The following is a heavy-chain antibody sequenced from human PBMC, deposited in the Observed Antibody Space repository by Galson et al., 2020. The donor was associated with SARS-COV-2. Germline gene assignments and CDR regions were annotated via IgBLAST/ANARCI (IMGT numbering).Heavy chain of an antibody. CDR3: TRDQYASSPPGFFGMDV. D-gene: IGHD2-2*01. CDR1: GFTFSSYS. Sequence: GGSLRLSCAASGFTFSSYSMNWVRQAPGKGLQWVSSLSGGSSYIYYADSLKGRFTVSGDNAKNSLYLQMNSLRAEDTAVYYCTRDQYASSPPGFFGMDVWGQGTTVTVSS. V-gene: IGHV3-21*01. CDR2: LSGGSSYI. J-gene: IGHJ6*02.